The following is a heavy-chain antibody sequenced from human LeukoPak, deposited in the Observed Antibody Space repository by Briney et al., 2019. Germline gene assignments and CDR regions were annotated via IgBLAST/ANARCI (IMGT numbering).Heavy chain of an antibody. CDR3: ASPGRSYPYYYYGMDV. CDR2: IKQDGSEK. Sequence: PGGSLRLSCAASGFTFSSYWISWVRRAPGKGLEWVANIKQDGSEKYYVDSVKGRFTISKDNAKNSLYLQMNSLRAEDTAVYYCASPGRSYPYYYYGMDVWGQGTTVTVSS. J-gene: IGHJ6*02. CDR1: GFTFSSYW. V-gene: IGHV3-7*01. D-gene: IGHD3-16*02.